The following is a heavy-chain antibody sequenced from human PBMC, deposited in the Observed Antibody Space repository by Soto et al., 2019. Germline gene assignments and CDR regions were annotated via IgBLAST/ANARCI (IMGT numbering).Heavy chain of an antibody. J-gene: IGHJ6*02. D-gene: IGHD3-10*01. Sequence: GGSLRLSCAASGFTFGSYAMTWVRQAPGKGLEWVSVIIDTGGSTFYADSVKGRFTISRDNSKNTLYLQMNSLRAEDTAVYYCARDRRIWFGELLQQITPYGMDVWGQGTTVTVSS. CDR1: GFTFGSYA. CDR3: ARDRRIWFGELLQQITPYGMDV. CDR2: IIDTGGST. V-gene: IGHV3-23*01.